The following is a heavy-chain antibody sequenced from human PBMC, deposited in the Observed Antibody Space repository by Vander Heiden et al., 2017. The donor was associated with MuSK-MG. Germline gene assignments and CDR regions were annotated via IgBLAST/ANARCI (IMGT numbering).Heavy chain of an antibody. V-gene: IGHV3-33*01. CDR3: ARGPMASNYYYYGMDV. CDR2: IWYDGSNK. Sequence: QVQLVESGGGVVQPGRSLRLSCPASGFTFSSYGMPWVRQAPGKGLEWVAVIWYDGSNKYYADSVKGRFTISRDNSKNTLYLQMNSLRAEDTAVYYCARGPMASNYYYYGMDVWGQGTTVTVSS. CDR1: GFTFSSYG. J-gene: IGHJ6*02. D-gene: IGHD2-2*01.